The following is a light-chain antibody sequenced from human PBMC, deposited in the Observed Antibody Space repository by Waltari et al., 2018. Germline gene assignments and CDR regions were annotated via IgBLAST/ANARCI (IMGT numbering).Light chain of an antibody. V-gene: IGKV3D-15*03. CDR2: GTI. CDR3: QQYNDWPLT. J-gene: IGKJ4*01. Sequence: ETVVTQSPAPLSVSPGESATLSCRASQGISTNLAWYQQKPGQAHRLLIYGTINRAPGVPARFSGSGSGTEFTLTISVLQSEDFAVYYCQQYNDWPLTFGGGTKVDIK. CDR1: QGISTN.